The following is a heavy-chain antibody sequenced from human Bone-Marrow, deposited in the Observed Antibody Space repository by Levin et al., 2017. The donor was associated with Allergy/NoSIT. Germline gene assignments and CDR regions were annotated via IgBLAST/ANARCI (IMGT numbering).Heavy chain of an antibody. Sequence: SETLSLTCTVSGGSISSSTHYWGWIRQPPGTGLEWIGSIYYSGVTYYKPSLKSRATISIDTRKHQFSRNLRSVTAADTAVYSCARERDLIGARAPFDFWGQGTLVTVSS. CDR3: ARERDLIGARAPFDF. V-gene: IGHV4-39*07. D-gene: IGHD6-6*01. J-gene: IGHJ4*02. CDR2: IYYSGVT. CDR1: GGSISSSTHY.